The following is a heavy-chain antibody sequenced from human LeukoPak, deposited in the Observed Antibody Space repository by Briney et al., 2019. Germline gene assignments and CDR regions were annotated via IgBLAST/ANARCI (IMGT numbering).Heavy chain of an antibody. CDR1: GGSISSYH. D-gene: IGHD3-3*01. Sequence: SETLSLTCTVSGGSISSYHWSWIRQPPGKGLEWIGHIYYTGSTNYNPSLKSRVTISLDTSKNQFSLKLSSVTAADTAIYYCTRSLGVVIHGGMDVWGQGTTVTV. CDR2: IYYTGST. J-gene: IGHJ6*02. CDR3: TRSLGVVIHGGMDV. V-gene: IGHV4-59*01.